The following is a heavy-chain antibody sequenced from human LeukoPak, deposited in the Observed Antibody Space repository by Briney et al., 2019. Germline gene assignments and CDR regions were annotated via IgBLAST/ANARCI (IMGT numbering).Heavy chain of an antibody. V-gene: IGHV4-39*07. CDR3: ARGVEGQVGSYYVNSYYYYYMDV. Sequence: PPETPSLTCVVSGGSIITNDYWWGWIRQPPGKGLEWIGTIDHAGTTFYNVSLKSRVTISVDTPNNQFSLKLSSVTAADTAVYYCARGVEGQVGSYYVNSYYYYYMDVWGKGTTVTVSS. J-gene: IGHJ6*03. CDR1: GGSIITNDYW. D-gene: IGHD1-26*01. CDR2: IDHAGTT.